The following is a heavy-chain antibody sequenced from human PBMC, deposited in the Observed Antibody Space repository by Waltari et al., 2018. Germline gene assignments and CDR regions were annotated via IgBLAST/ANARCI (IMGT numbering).Heavy chain of an antibody. CDR2: INTNTGNP. CDR3: ARDELPIAAAGDNWFDP. V-gene: IGHV7-4-1*02. J-gene: IGHJ5*02. D-gene: IGHD6-13*01. CDR1: GYTFTSYA. Sequence: QVQLVQSGSELKKPGASVKVSCKASGYTFTSYAMNWVRQAPGQGLEWMGWINTNTGNPTYAQGFTGRFVFSLDTSVSTAYLQISSLKAEDTAVYYCARDELPIAAAGDNWFDPWGQGNLVTVSS.